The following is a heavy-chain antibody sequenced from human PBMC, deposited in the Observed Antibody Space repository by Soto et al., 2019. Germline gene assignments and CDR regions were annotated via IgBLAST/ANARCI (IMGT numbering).Heavy chain of an antibody. CDR2: IIPLFGTA. CDR3: ARDSQLQRYGVVVPTWFDY. V-gene: IGHV1-69*01. J-gene: IGHJ5*01. CDR1: GVTFSSET. Sequence: QVQLVQSGADVKKPGSSVKVSCQASGVTFSSETLGWVRQAPGQGLEWVGGIIPLFGTASYAQKFQGRVTITADESTSTVYMELSSLRSDDTAVYYCARDSQLQRYGVVVPTWFDYWGQGTLVTVSS. D-gene: IGHD3-3*01.